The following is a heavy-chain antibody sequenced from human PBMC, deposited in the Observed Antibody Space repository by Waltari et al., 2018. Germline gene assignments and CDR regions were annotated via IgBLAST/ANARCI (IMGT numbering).Heavy chain of an antibody. J-gene: IGHJ4*02. Sequence: QVQLVESGGGVVQPGRSLRLSCAASGFTFSSYGMHWVRQAPGKGVEWVAVIWYDGSNKYYADSVKGRFTISRDNSKNTLYLQMNSLRAEDTAMYYCAKGYGDLIDYWGQGTLVTVSS. CDR2: IWYDGSNK. D-gene: IGHD4-17*01. CDR3: AKGYGDLIDY. V-gene: IGHV3-30*18. CDR1: GFTFSSYG.